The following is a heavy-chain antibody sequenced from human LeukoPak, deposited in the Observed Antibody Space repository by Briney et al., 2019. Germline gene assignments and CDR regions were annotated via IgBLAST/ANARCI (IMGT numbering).Heavy chain of an antibody. CDR2: IGGSGGTT. V-gene: IGHV3-23*01. D-gene: IGHD2-15*01. J-gene: IGHJ4*02. CDR3: AKDSHYCSGGSCYSWPEY. Sequence: GGSLRLSCAASGFTFSSYVMSWVRQAPGKGLEWVSSIGGSGGTTYYADSVKGRFTISRDSSKNTLYLQMNSLRAEDTAVYYCAKDSHYCSGGSCYSWPEYWGQGTLVTVSS. CDR1: GFTFSSYV.